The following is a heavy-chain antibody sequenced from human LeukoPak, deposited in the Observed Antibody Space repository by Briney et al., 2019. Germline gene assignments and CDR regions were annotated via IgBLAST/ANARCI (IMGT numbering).Heavy chain of an antibody. CDR1: GYTFTSYY. Sequence: GASVKVSCKASGYTFTSYYMHWVRQAPGRGLEWMGIINPSGGSTSYAQKFQGRVTMTRDMSTSTVYMELSSLRSEDTAVYYCAREPDYSNYVGYYYYYMDVWGKGTTVTVSS. J-gene: IGHJ6*03. V-gene: IGHV1-46*01. CDR3: AREPDYSNYVGYYYYYMDV. CDR2: INPSGGST. D-gene: IGHD4-11*01.